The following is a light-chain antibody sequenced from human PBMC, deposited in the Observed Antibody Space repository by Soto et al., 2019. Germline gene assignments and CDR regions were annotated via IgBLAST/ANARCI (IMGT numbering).Light chain of an antibody. Sequence: QMTQSPSSLSASIGDTVTITCRASQGIGTHLNWYLQRPGRVPKLLIYGASTLQSGVPSRFSGSVSGTRFTLTISDLHPEDFGTYYCQQSYNTPNFGPGTRL. CDR2: GAS. CDR3: QQSYNTPN. CDR1: QGIGTH. J-gene: IGKJ5*01. V-gene: IGKV1-39*01.